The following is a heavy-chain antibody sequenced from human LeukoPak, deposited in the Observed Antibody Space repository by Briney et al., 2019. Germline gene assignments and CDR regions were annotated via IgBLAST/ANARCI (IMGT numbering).Heavy chain of an antibody. CDR3: AGPGYGSNWPFDY. V-gene: IGHV4-39*01. CDR2: IYYSGSA. CDR1: GGSISSSSYY. J-gene: IGHJ4*02. Sequence: PSETLSLTCPVSGGSISSSSYYWGWIRQPPGKGLEWIGSIYYSGSAYYNPSPKSRVTISVDTSKNQFSLKLSSVTAADTAVYYCAGPGYGSNWPFDYWGQGSLVTVSS. D-gene: IGHD6-13*01.